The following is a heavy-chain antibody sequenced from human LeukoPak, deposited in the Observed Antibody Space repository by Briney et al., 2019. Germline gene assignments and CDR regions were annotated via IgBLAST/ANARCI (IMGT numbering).Heavy chain of an antibody. Sequence: GGSLRLSCAASGFTFSDYYMSWVRQAPGKGLEWVSAISGSGGSTYYADSVKGRFTISRDNSKNTLYLQMNSLRAEDTAVYYCAKAPLAKWLVGVYWGQGTLVTVSS. V-gene: IGHV3-23*01. CDR1: GFTFSDYY. CDR2: ISGSGGST. D-gene: IGHD6-19*01. CDR3: AKAPLAKWLVGVY. J-gene: IGHJ4*02.